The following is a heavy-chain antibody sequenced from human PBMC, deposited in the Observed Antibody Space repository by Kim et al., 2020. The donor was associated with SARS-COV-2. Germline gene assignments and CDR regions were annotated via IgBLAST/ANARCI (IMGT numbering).Heavy chain of an antibody. CDR3: AKDIWVLWFGESSMDV. CDR1: GFTFDDYA. Sequence: GGSLRLSCAASGFTFDDYAMHWVRQAPGKGLEWVSGISWNSGSIGYADSVKGRFTISRDNAKNSLYLQMNSLRAEDTALYYCAKDIWVLWFGESSMDVWGQGTTVAVS. V-gene: IGHV3-9*01. CDR2: ISWNSGSI. D-gene: IGHD3-10*01. J-gene: IGHJ6*02.